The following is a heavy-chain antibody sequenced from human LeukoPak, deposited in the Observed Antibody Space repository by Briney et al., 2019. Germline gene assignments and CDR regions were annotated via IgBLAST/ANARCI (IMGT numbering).Heavy chain of an antibody. CDR1: GFTFSSYG. CDR3: AKDSSLWFGELLGYMDV. Sequence: GGSLRLSCAASGFTFSSYGMSWVRQAPGKGLEWVSAISGSGGSTYYADSVKGRFTISRDNSKNTLYLQMNSLRAEDTAVYYYAKDSSLWFGELLGYMDVWGKGTTVTISS. V-gene: IGHV3-23*01. J-gene: IGHJ6*03. D-gene: IGHD3-10*01. CDR2: ISGSGGST.